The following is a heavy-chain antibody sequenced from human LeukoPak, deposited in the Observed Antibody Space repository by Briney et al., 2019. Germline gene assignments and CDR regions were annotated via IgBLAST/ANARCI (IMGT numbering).Heavy chain of an antibody. CDR1: GYTFTSYD. J-gene: IGHJ6*03. D-gene: IGHD3-16*01. CDR3: ARGPLRRVPYYYYYMDV. V-gene: IGHV1-8*03. Sequence: ASVKVSCKASGYTFTSYDINWARQATGQGLEWMGWMNPNSGNTGYAQKFQGRVTITRNTSISTAYMELSSLRSEDTAVYYCARGPLRRVPYYYYYMDVWGKGTTVTVSS. CDR2: MNPNSGNT.